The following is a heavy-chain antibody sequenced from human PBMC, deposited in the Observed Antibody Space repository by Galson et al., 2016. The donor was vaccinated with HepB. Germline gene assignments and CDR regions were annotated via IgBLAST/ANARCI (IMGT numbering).Heavy chain of an antibody. V-gene: IGHV4-59*12. CDR2: VYYSGHT. Sequence: ETLFLTCTVSGASIGYSYWSWVRQSPEKGLELIANVYYSGHTNYNPSLKSRVTISVDTSENPFSLKLTAVTAADTAVYYWARTPIAVRGFYFQHWGQGALVSVSS. D-gene: IGHD6-19*01. CDR1: GASIGYSY. J-gene: IGHJ1*01. CDR3: ARTPIAVRGFYFQH.